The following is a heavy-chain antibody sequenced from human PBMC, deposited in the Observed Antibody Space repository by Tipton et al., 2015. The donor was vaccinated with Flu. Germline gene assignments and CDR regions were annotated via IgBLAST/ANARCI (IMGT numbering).Heavy chain of an antibody. D-gene: IGHD4-17*01. V-gene: IGHV3-74*01. Sequence: CAASGFTFSSYWMHWVRQAPGKGLVWVSRINSDGSSTSYADSVKGRFTISRDNAKNTLYLQMNSLRAEDTAVYYCARRGGDYNFDYWGQGTLVTVSS. CDR3: ARRGGDYNFDY. CDR1: GFTFSSYW. J-gene: IGHJ4*02. CDR2: INSDGSST.